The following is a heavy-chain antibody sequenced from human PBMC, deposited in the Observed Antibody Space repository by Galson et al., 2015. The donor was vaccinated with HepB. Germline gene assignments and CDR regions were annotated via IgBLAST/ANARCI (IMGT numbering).Heavy chain of an antibody. V-gene: IGHV1-69*13. CDR1: GGTFSSYA. D-gene: IGHD3-22*01. Sequence: SVKVSCKASGGTFSSYAISWVRQAPGQGLEWMGGIIPIFGTANYAQKFQGRVTITADESTSTAYMELSSLRSEDTAVYYCARSRPITMIVVPPGPGWFDPWGQGTLVTVSS. CDR2: IIPIFGTA. CDR3: ARSRPITMIVVPPGPGWFDP. J-gene: IGHJ5*02.